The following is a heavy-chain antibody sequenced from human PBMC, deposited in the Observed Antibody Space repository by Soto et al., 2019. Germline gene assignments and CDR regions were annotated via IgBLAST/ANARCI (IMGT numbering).Heavy chain of an antibody. CDR3: AKERDSSGYLDY. CDR2: ISWNSGSI. V-gene: IGHV3-9*01. D-gene: IGHD3-22*01. Sequence: GGSLRLSCAASGFTFDDYAMHWVRQAPGKGLEWVSGISWNSGSIGYADSVKGRFTISRDNAKNSLYLQMNSLRAEDTALYYCAKERDSSGYLDYWGQGTLVTVSS. CDR1: GFTFDDYA. J-gene: IGHJ4*02.